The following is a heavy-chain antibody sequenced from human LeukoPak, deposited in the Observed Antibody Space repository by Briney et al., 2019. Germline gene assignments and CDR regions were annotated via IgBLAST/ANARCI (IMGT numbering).Heavy chain of an antibody. CDR3: ARDVHGGAFGY. D-gene: IGHD4-23*01. V-gene: IGHV3-48*04. CDR2: IGISSSSTI. CDR1: GFTFSTYT. J-gene: IGHJ4*02. Sequence: GGSLRLSCSASGFTFSTYTMSWVRQAPGKGLEWVSYIGISSSSTINYADSVKGRFTFSRDNAMNSLFLQMNSLRAEDTAVYYCARDVHGGAFGYWGQGTLVTVSS.